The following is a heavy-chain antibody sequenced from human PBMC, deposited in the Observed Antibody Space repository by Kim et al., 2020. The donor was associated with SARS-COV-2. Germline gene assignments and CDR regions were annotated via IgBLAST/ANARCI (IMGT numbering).Heavy chain of an antibody. Sequence: SETLSLTCAVYGGSFSGYYWSWIRQPPGKGLEWIGEINHSGSTNYNPSLKSRVTISVDTSKNQFSLKLSSVTAADTAVYYCARPHYDSSGYRDAFDIWGQGTMVTVSS. V-gene: IGHV4-34*01. CDR3: ARPHYDSSGYRDAFDI. D-gene: IGHD3-22*01. J-gene: IGHJ3*02. CDR1: GGSFSGYY. CDR2: INHSGST.